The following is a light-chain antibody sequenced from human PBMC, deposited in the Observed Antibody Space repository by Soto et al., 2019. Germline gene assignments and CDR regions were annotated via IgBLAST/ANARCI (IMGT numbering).Light chain of an antibody. J-gene: IGKJ1*01. V-gene: IGKV1-6*01. CDR1: QAIRNE. Sequence: AIQMTQSPSSLSASIGDRVTITCRASQAIRNELSWYQQKPVKAPKLLIYAAFSLQSGVPSKFSGSGSGTDFTLTINSLQPEDFATYYCLQDYSQPWTFGKGTKVEV. CDR2: AAF. CDR3: LQDYSQPWT.